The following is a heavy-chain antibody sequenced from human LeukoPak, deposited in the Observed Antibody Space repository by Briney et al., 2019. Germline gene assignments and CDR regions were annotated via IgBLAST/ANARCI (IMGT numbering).Heavy chain of an antibody. CDR1: GFTFSSYA. V-gene: IGHV3-23*01. Sequence: GGSLRLSCAAPGFTFSSYAMSWVRQAPGKGLEWVSAISGSGGSTYYADSVKGRFTISRDNSKNTLYLQMNSLRAEDTAVYYCASQVGATKYYYYGMDVWGQGTTVTVSS. J-gene: IGHJ6*02. CDR3: ASQVGATKYYYYGMDV. D-gene: IGHD1-26*01. CDR2: ISGSGGST.